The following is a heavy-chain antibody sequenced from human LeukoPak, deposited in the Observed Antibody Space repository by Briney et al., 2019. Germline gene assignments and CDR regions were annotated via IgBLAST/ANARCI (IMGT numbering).Heavy chain of an antibody. CDR3: ARKGDSSGYYYAHFDY. D-gene: IGHD3-22*01. CDR2: IYYSGST. Sequence: SETLSLTCTASGGSISSYYWSWIRQPPGKGLEWIGYIYYSGSTNYNPSLKSRVTISVDTSKNQFSLKLSSVTAADTAVYYCARKGDSSGYYYAHFDYWGQGTLVTVSS. J-gene: IGHJ4*02. CDR1: GGSISSYY. V-gene: IGHV4-59*08.